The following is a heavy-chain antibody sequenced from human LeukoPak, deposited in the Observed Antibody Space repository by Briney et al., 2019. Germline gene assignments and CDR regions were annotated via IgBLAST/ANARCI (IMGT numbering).Heavy chain of an antibody. Sequence: GGSLRLSCAASGFTFSSYGMHWVRQAPGKGLEWVAVISYDGSNKYYADSVKGRFTISRDNSKNTLYLQMNSLRAEDTAVYYCAREGRTNWFDPWGQGTLVTVSS. V-gene: IGHV3-30*19. D-gene: IGHD3-10*01. CDR1: GFTFSSYG. CDR2: ISYDGSNK. J-gene: IGHJ5*02. CDR3: AREGRTNWFDP.